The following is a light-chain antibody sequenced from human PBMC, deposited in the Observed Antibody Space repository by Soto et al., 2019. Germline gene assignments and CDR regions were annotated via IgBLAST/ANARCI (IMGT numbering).Light chain of an antibody. Sequence: QMTQSPSTLSASVGDRVTITCRASQSIGTWLAWYQQKPGEAPKLLIYDASSLESGVPSRFSGSGSGTEFTLTVSSLQPDDFATYYCQQYNSYSPESTFGGGTKVEIK. CDR1: QSIGTW. V-gene: IGKV1-5*01. CDR2: DAS. J-gene: IGKJ4*01. CDR3: QQYNSYSPEST.